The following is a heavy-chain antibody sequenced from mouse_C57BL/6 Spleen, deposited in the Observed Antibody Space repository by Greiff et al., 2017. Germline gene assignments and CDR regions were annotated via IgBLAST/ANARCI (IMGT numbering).Heavy chain of an antibody. J-gene: IGHJ4*01. CDR2: IDPEDGET. CDR1: GFTITDYY. V-gene: IGHV14-2*01. CDR3: ASADSSPCALDF. Sequence: EVQLQQSGAELVKPGASVKLSCTASGFTITDYYMHWVKQSNEQGLEWIGRIDPEDGETKYAPKFQGKATITADTSSNTAYLQLSILSSEDTAVYCCASADSSPCALDFWGQGTTVTVSS. D-gene: IGHD1-1*01.